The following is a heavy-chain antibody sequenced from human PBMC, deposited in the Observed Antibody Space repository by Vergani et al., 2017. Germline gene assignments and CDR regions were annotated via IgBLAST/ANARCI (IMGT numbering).Heavy chain of an antibody. CDR1: GFTFSTYA. D-gene: IGHD6-19*01. CDR3: AKVGRSEVAGTFGAFDI. J-gene: IGHJ3*02. Sequence: EVQLLESGGGLVQPGGSLRLSCAASGFTFSTYAMTWVRQAPGKGLEWVSTLSASDRRTHYADSVKGRFTISRDISKNTLFLHMNSLRPEDTAVYYCAKVGRSEVAGTFGAFDIWGQGTMGTGSS. V-gene: IGHV3-23*01. CDR2: LSASDRRT.